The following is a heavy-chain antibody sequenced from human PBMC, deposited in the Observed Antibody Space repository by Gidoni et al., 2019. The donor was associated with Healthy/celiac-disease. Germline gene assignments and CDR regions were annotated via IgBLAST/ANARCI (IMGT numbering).Heavy chain of an antibody. Sequence: EVQLLESGGGLVQPGGSLRLSCAASGFTFSSYAMSWVRQAPGKGLEWVSAISGSGGSTYYADSVKGRFTISRDNAKNTLYLQMNSLRAEDTAVYYCAKDRAAAGYFDYWGQGTLVTVSS. J-gene: IGHJ4*02. CDR3: AKDRAAAGYFDY. CDR2: ISGSGGST. V-gene: IGHV3-23*01. D-gene: IGHD6-13*01. CDR1: GFTFSSYA.